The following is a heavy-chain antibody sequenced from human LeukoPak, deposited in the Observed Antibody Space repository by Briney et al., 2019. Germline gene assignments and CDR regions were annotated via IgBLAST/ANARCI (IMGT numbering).Heavy chain of an antibody. CDR2: IYSSGNT. Sequence: SQTLSLTCTVSGGSIISNRHYWSWIRQPAGKGLEWIGHIYSSGNTKYNLSLKSRLTMSIDSSKNQFSLILTSVTAADTAVYYCARVALITIHENDAFDIWGQGTVVTVSS. D-gene: IGHD3-3*01. CDR1: GGSIISNRHY. CDR3: ARVALITIHENDAFDI. V-gene: IGHV4-61*09. J-gene: IGHJ3*02.